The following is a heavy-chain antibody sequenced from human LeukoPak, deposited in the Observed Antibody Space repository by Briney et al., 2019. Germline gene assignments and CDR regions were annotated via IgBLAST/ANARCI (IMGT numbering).Heavy chain of an antibody. CDR1: GGTFSSYA. Sequence: SVKVSCKASGGTFSSYAISWVRQAPGQGLEWMGGIIPIFGTVNYAQKFQGRVTITADKSTSTAYMELSSLRSEDTAVYYCARSLFRFLEWSYRSYYYYYMDVWGKGTTATVSS. V-gene: IGHV1-69*06. CDR3: ARSLFRFLEWSYRSYYYYYMDV. J-gene: IGHJ6*03. CDR2: IIPIFGTV. D-gene: IGHD3-3*01.